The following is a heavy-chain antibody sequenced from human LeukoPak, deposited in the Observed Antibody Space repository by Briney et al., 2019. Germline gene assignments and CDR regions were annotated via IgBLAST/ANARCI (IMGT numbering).Heavy chain of an antibody. D-gene: IGHD2-2*01. Sequence: GASVKVSCKASGYTFTSCYMHWVRQAPGQGLEWMGIINPSGGSTSYAQKFQGRVTMTRDMSTSTVYMELSSLRSEDTAVYYCASNPIKYCSSTSCYYYYYYYMDVWGKGTTVTVSS. CDR2: INPSGGST. CDR3: ASNPIKYCSSTSCYYYYYYYMDV. V-gene: IGHV1-46*01. J-gene: IGHJ6*03. CDR1: GYTFTSCY.